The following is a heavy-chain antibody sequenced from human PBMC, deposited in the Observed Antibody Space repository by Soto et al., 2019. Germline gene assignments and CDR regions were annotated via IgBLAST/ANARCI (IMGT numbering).Heavy chain of an antibody. D-gene: IGHD4-17*01. J-gene: IGHJ4*02. CDR1: GSSLSTSGVG. CDR3: AHRLYGDFDY. Sequence: SGATPVTPTQTLALTCSFSGSSLSTSGVGVGWIRQPPGKALEWLALIYWDDDKRYSPSLKSRLTITKDTSKNQVVLTMTNMDPVDTATYYCAHRLYGDFDYWGQGTLVTVSS. V-gene: IGHV2-5*02. CDR2: IYWDDDK.